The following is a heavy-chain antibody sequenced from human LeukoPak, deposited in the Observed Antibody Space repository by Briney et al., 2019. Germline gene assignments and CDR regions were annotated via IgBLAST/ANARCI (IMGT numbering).Heavy chain of an antibody. CDR2: INHSGST. J-gene: IGHJ5*02. Sequence: AETLSLTCAAYGGSLSGYYWSWIRQPPGKGLEWIGEINHSGSTKYNPSLKSRVTISVDTSKNQFSLKLNSVTAADTAVYYCARSRIGWFDPWGQGTLVTVSS. CDR1: GGSLSGYY. CDR3: ARSRIGWFDP. D-gene: IGHD1-26*01. V-gene: IGHV4-34*01.